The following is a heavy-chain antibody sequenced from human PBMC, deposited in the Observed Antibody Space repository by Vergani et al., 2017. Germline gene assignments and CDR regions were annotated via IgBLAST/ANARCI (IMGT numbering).Heavy chain of an antibody. CDR1: GGSISSGDYY. V-gene: IGHV4-61*08. CDR2: IYYSGST. D-gene: IGHD1-26*01. Sequence: QVQLQESGPGLVKPSQTLSLTCTVSGGSISSGDYYWSWIRQPPGKGLEWIGYIYYSGSTNYNPSLKSRVTISVDTSKNQFSLKLSSVTAADTAVYYCARQPGIVGATDAFDIWGQGTMVTVSS. J-gene: IGHJ3*02. CDR3: ARQPGIVGATDAFDI.